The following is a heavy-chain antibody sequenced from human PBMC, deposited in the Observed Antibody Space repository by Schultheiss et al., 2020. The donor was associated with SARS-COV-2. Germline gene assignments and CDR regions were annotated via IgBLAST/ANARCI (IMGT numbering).Heavy chain of an antibody. CDR3: ARKYIVVVPAAPWFDP. J-gene: IGHJ5*02. CDR1: GGSVSSSSYY. CDR2: IYYSGST. Sequence: SQTLSLTCPVSGGSVSSSSYYWSWIRQPPGKGLEWIGYIYYSGSTNYNPSLKSRVTISVDTSKNQFSLKLSSVTAADTAVYYCARKYIVVVPAAPWFDPWGQGTLVTVSS. D-gene: IGHD2-2*01. V-gene: IGHV4-61*01.